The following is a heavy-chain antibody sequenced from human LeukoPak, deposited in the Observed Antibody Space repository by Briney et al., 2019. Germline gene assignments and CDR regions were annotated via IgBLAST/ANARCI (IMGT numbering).Heavy chain of an antibody. CDR2: IWYDGNNK. CDR1: GFTFSSYG. Sequence: GGSLRLSCAASGFTFSSYGMHWVRQAPGKGLEWVALIWYDGNNKYYADSVKGRFTISRDNSKNTLYLQLNSLRAEDTAVYYCARQHCSGGDCYLFDWGQGTLVTVSS. V-gene: IGHV3-33*01. J-gene: IGHJ4*02. D-gene: IGHD2-15*01. CDR3: ARQHCSGGDCYLFD.